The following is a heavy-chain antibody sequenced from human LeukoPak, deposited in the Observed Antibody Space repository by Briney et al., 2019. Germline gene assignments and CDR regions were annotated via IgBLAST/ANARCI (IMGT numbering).Heavy chain of an antibody. V-gene: IGHV1-2*02. D-gene: IGHD5-24*01. CDR3: ARDRYGDGFAHLPY. CDR1: GYTFTFYA. Sequence: GASVKVSCKASGYTFTFYAMDWVRQAPGQGLEWMGWITPSGGTNYPQKFQGRVAITRDTSITTAYMDLSRLTSDDTAVYYCARDRYGDGFAHLPYWGQGALVTVSS. J-gene: IGHJ4*02. CDR2: ITPSGGT.